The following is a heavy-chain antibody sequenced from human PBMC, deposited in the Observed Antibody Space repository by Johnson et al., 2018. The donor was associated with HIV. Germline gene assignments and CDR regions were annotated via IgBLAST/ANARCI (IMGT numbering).Heavy chain of an antibody. CDR2: LSSGGDT. CDR1: GLSVSNNY. D-gene: IGHD6-19*01. CDR3: TGGWYNLSAFDI. J-gene: IGHJ3*02. Sequence: VQLVESGGGLVQPGGSLRLSCAASGLSVSNNYMTWVRQAPGKGLEWVSVLSSGGDTWYAGSVTGRFTISRDNAKNSLYLQMNSLRAEDTAVYYCTGGWYNLSAFDIWGQGTMVTVSS. V-gene: IGHV3-66*01.